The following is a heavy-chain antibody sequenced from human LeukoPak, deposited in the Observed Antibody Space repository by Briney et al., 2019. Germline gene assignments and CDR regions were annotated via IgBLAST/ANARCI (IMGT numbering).Heavy chain of an antibody. Sequence: GGSLRLSCAASGFTFSSYWMSWVRQAPGKGLEWVANIKQDGSEKYYVDSVKGRFTISRDNAKNSLYLQMNSLRAEDTAVYYCARGTYYYDSSGYYADAFDIWGQGTMVTVSS. D-gene: IGHD3-22*01. CDR2: IKQDGSEK. J-gene: IGHJ3*02. V-gene: IGHV3-7*01. CDR3: ARGTYYYDSSGYYADAFDI. CDR1: GFTFSSYW.